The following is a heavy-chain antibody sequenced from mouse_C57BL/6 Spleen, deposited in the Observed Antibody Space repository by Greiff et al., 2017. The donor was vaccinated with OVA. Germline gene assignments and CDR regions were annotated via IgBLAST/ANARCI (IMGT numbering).Heavy chain of an antibody. J-gene: IGHJ2*01. CDR3: ARKGDYYGSSSHFDY. Sequence: QVQLQQPGAELVKPGASVKLSCKASGYTFTSYWMQWVNQRPGQGLEWIGEIDPSDSYTNYNQKFKGKATLTVDKSSSTAYMQLSSLTSEDSAVYYCARKGDYYGSSSHFDYWGQGTTLTVSS. V-gene: IGHV1-50*01. D-gene: IGHD1-1*01. CDR2: IDPSDSYT. CDR1: GYTFTSYW.